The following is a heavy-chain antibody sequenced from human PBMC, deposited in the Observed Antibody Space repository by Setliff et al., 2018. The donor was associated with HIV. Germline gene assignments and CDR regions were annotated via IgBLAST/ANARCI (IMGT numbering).Heavy chain of an antibody. CDR2: IYYSGST. CDR1: GGSISSHY. Sequence: PSETLSLTCTVSGGSISSHYWSWIRQPPGKGLEWIGYIYYSGSTNYHPSLKSRVTISVDTSKNQFSLKLISVTAAVRAVYYCARVPPRWGDTRDYWGQGTLGTSPQ. D-gene: IGHD1-26*01. J-gene: IGHJ4*02. CDR3: ARVPPRWGDTRDY. V-gene: IGHV4-59*11.